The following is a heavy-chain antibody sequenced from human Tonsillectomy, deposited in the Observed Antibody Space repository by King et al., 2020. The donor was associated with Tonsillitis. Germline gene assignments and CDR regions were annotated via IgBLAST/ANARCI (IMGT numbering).Heavy chain of an antibody. J-gene: IGHJ4*02. V-gene: IGHV3-7*03. CDR1: GFTYSSYW. CDR2: IKQDGSEK. CDR3: ARENTSMVTYSYFDY. Sequence: VQLVESGGGLVQPGGSPRLSCAASGFTYSSYWMSWVRQAPGKGLEWVANIKQDGSEKYYVDSVKGRFTISRDNAKNSLYLQMNSLRAEDTAVYYCARENTSMVTYSYFDYWGQGTLVTVSS. D-gene: IGHD5-18*01.